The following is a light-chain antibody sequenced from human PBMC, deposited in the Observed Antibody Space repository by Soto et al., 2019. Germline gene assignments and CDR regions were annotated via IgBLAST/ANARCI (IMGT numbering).Light chain of an antibody. J-gene: IGLJ3*02. V-gene: IGLV2-14*01. Sequence: QSALTQPASVSGSPGQSITISCTGTSSDVGIYYVSWYQQHPGKAPKLIIYEVNYRPSGISNRFSGSKSGNTASLTISGLQAEDEADYYCSSYTASSTLWVFGGGTQLTVL. CDR1: SSDVGIYY. CDR2: EVN. CDR3: SSYTASSTLWV.